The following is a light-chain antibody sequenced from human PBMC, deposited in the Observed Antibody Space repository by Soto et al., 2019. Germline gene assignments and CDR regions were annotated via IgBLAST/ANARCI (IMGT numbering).Light chain of an antibody. CDR1: QRVSSN. CDR2: GAS. V-gene: IGKV3-15*01. Sequence: EIVMTQSPATLSVYPGQRVTLSCRASQRVSSNLAWYRQKPGQPPRLLIYGASTRATGIPARFSGSGSGTEFTIIISSLQYEDFVLYYCQQYNNCPGTFGQGTKVEIK. CDR3: QQYNNCPGT. J-gene: IGKJ1*01.